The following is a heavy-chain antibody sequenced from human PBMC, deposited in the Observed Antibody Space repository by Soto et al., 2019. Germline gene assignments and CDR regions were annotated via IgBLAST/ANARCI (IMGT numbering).Heavy chain of an antibody. CDR2: ISSSGSTI. D-gene: IGHD6-6*01. CDR3: ARLEYSSSTLTSEGGMDV. V-gene: IGHV3-11*01. J-gene: IGHJ6*02. Sequence: PGGSLRLSCAASGFTFSDYYMSWIRQAPGKGLEWVSYISSSGSTIYYADSVKGRFTISRDNAKNSLYLQMNSLRAEDTAVYYCARLEYSSSTLTSEGGMDVWGQGTTVTVSS. CDR1: GFTFSDYY.